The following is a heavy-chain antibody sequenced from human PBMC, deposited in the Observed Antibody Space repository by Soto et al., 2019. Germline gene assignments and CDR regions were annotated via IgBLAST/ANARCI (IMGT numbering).Heavy chain of an antibody. J-gene: IGHJ4*02. CDR3: AKDRMPIWVSYFDY. D-gene: IGHD2-2*01. Sequence: EVQLLESGGGLVQPGGSLRLSCAASGFTFSSYAMSWVRQAPGKGLAWVSAISGSGGSTYYADSVKGRFTISSDNSKNTLYLQMITLRAEDTAVYYCAKDRMPIWVSYFDYWGQGTLVTVSS. CDR1: GFTFSSYA. V-gene: IGHV3-23*01. CDR2: ISGSGGST.